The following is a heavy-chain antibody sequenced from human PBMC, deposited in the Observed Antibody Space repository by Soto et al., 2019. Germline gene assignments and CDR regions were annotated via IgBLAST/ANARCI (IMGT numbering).Heavy chain of an antibody. V-gene: IGHV3-23*01. CDR3: ARSAYDIWSDDLDS. CDR2: ISGSGGST. CDR1: GFTFSSYA. D-gene: IGHD3-3*01. J-gene: IGHJ4*03. Sequence: GRCMRLSCAASGFTFSSYAMSWVRQAPGKGLEWVSAISGSGGSTYYADSVKGRFTISRDNSKNTLYLQMNSLRTEYTAVYFFARSAYDIWSDDLDSWGQGTRVTVSS.